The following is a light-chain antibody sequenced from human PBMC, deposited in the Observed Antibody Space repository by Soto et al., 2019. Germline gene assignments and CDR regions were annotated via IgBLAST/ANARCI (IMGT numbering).Light chain of an antibody. Sequence: QSALTQPASVSGSPGQSITISCSGTSSDVGGYEYVSWYQQYPGKAPKLMIYEVNNRPSGVSNRFSGSKSANTASLTISGLQAEDEADYYCSSYTTSSTWVFGGGTKLTVL. CDR1: SSDVGGYEY. V-gene: IGLV2-14*01. CDR2: EVN. J-gene: IGLJ3*02. CDR3: SSYTTSSTWV.